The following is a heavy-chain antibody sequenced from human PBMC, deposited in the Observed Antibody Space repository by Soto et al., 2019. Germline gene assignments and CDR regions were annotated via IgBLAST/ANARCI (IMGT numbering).Heavy chain of an antibody. V-gene: IGHV3-23*01. D-gene: IGHD3-16*01. Sequence: GGSLRLSCAASGFKFSNYAMSWVRQAPGKGLEWVSLISATGGGTYYADSVKGRFTISRDNSHNTLYLQVHSLTAEDTAVYYCAKDRRAGGNSAFYFDFWGQGAHVTVSS. CDR3: AKDRRAGGNSAFYFDF. CDR1: GFKFSNYA. CDR2: ISATGGGT. J-gene: IGHJ4*02.